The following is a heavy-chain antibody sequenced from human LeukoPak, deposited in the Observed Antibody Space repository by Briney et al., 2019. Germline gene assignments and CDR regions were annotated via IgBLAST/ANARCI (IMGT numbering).Heavy chain of an antibody. CDR3: ARGPPHPILQFLEWLWFFGY. J-gene: IGHJ4*02. V-gene: IGHV4-39*01. D-gene: IGHD3-3*01. CDR2: IYYSGST. Sequence: SETLSLTCTVSGGSISSSSYYWGWIRQPPGKGLEWIGSIYYSGSTYYNPSLKSRVTISVDTSKNQFSLKLSSVTAADTAVYYCARGPPHPILQFLEWLWFFGYWGQGTLVTVSS. CDR1: GGSISSSSYY.